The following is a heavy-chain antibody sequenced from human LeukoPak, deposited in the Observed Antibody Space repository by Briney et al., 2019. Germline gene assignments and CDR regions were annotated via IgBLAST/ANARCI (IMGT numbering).Heavy chain of an antibody. V-gene: IGHV4-59*01. CDR2: IYYSGST. CDR3: ARDSSGYYYPDAFDI. CDR1: GGSISSYY. J-gene: IGHJ3*02. Sequence: SETLSLTCTVSGGSISSYYWSWIRQPPGKGLEWIEYIYYSGSTNYNPSLKSRVTISVDTFKNQFSLKLSSVTAADTAVYYCARDSSGYYYPDAFDIWGQGTMVTVSS. D-gene: IGHD3-22*01.